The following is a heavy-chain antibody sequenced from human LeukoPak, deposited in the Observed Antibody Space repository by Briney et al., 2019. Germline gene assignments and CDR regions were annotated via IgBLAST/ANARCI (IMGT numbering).Heavy chain of an antibody. Sequence: PSETLSLTCTVSGGSISSYYWSWIRQPPGKGLEWIGYIYYSGSTNYNPSLKSRVTISVDTSKNQFSLKLSSVTAADTAVYYCARDMMAGIYDYWGQGTLVTVSS. CDR3: ARDMMAGIYDY. CDR2: IYYSGST. D-gene: IGHD5-24*01. J-gene: IGHJ4*02. V-gene: IGHV4-59*01. CDR1: GGSISSYY.